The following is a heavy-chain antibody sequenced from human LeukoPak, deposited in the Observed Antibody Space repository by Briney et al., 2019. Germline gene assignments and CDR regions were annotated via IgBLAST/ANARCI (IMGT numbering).Heavy chain of an antibody. CDR3: ARGIESYGDYGY. D-gene: IGHD4-17*01. J-gene: IGHJ4*02. V-gene: IGHV4-59*01. Sequence: SSETLSLTCTVSGGSISGSYWSCIRQPPGKGLEWIAYMYNSGSTNYNPSLKSRVTISIDTSKNQFSLKLSSLTAADTAIYYCARGIESYGDYGYWGQGILVTVSS. CDR2: MYNSGST. CDR1: GGSISGSY.